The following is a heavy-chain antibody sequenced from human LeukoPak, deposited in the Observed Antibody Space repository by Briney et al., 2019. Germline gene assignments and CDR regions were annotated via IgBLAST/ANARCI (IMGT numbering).Heavy chain of an antibody. J-gene: IGHJ3*02. D-gene: IGHD6-19*01. CDR1: GGSFSGYY. V-gene: IGHV4-34*01. CDR2: INHSGST. Sequence: SETLSLTCAVYGGSFSGYYWSWIRQPPGKGLEWIGEINHSGSTNYNPSLKSRVTISADTSKNQFSLKLSSVTAADTAVYYCASPGIAVALRAFDIWGQGTMVTVSS. CDR3: ASPGIAVALRAFDI.